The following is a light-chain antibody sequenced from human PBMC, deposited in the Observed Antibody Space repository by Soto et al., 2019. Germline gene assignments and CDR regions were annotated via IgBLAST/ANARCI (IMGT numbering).Light chain of an antibody. Sequence: EVVLTQSPGTLSLSPGESATLSCRASQSVSSNYLAWYQQKPGQAPRLLIYGVSTRATGIPDRFSGSGSGTDFSLTTSRLEPEDFALYYCQQYFTSPLTFGGGTRWIS. CDR2: GVS. CDR1: QSVSSNY. V-gene: IGKV3-20*01. CDR3: QQYFTSPLT. J-gene: IGKJ4*01.